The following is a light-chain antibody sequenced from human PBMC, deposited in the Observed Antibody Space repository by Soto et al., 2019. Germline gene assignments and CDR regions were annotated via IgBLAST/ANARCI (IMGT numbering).Light chain of an antibody. CDR2: DVS. CDR3: SSYTSSSTRL. CDR1: SSDVGGYNY. Sequence: QAVLTQPASVSGSPGQSITISCTGTSSDVGGYNYVSWYQQHPGKAPKVMIFDVSNRPSGVSDRFSGSKSGNTAFLTISGLQAEDEADYYCSSYTSSSTRLFGGGTQLTVL. J-gene: IGLJ3*02. V-gene: IGLV2-14*01.